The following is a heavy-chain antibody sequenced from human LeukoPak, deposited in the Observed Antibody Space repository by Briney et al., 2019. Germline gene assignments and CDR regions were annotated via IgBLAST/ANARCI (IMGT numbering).Heavy chain of an antibody. CDR3: ARDHGWAFDI. CDR2: INSDGTTT. CDR1: GFTLSTYW. J-gene: IGHJ3*02. Sequence: GGSLRLSCAASGFTLSTYWMHWVRQAPGKGLVWVSRINSDGTTTTYADSVKGRFTISRDNAKNSLFLQMNSLRDEDAAVYYCARDHGWAFDIWGQGTMVTVSS. V-gene: IGHV3-74*01. D-gene: IGHD4-17*01.